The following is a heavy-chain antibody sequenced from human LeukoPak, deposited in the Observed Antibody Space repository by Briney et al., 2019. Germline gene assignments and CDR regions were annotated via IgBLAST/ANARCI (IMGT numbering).Heavy chain of an antibody. D-gene: IGHD5-18*01. CDR1: GGSISSYY. J-gene: IGHJ4*02. V-gene: IGHV4-59*08. CDR2: IYYSGST. CDR3: AGEDTAMVSGSFDY. Sequence: SETLSLTCTVSGGSISSYYWSWIRQPPGKGLEWLGYIYYSGSTNYNPSLKSRVTISVDTSKNQFSLKLSSVTAADTAVYYCAGEDTAMVSGSFDYWGQGTLVTVSS.